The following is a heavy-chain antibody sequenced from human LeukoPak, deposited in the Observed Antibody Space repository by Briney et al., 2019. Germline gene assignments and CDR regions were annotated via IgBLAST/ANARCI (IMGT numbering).Heavy chain of an antibody. CDR1: GYTFTNYG. Sequence: GASVKVSCKASGYTFTNYGNTWVRQAPGQGLEWMGWISGYNGNTNYAQKLQGRVTMTTETSTSTAYMELRSLRSDDTAIYYCARTCSGASCYVIYWGQGTLLTVSS. J-gene: IGHJ4*02. V-gene: IGHV1-18*01. D-gene: IGHD2-15*01. CDR3: ARTCSGASCYVIY. CDR2: ISGYNGNT.